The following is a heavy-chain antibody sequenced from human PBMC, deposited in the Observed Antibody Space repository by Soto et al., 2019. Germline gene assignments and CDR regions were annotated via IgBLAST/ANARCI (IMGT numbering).Heavy chain of an antibody. J-gene: IGHJ4*02. D-gene: IGHD3-16*01. Sequence: GGSLRLSCAASGFTFGSYGMHWVRQAPGKGLEWVAVIEYDGSNEYYADSVKGRFTISRDNSKNTLYLQMNSLRAEDTAVYYCARYLTLFDYWGQGTLVTVSS. CDR3: ARYLTLFDY. CDR2: IEYDGSNE. V-gene: IGHV3-33*05. CDR1: GFTFGSYG.